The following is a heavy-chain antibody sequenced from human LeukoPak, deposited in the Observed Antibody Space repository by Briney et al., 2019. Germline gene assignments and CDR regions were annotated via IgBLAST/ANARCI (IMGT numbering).Heavy chain of an antibody. CDR3: AKEVVATIPPF. Sequence: GGSLRLSCATSGFTFSGYGMHWVRQAPGKGLEWVSGIDTKGTRTYYADSVKGRFTISRDNSKNTLFLQMNSLRAEDTAVYYCAKEVVATIPPFWGQGTLVTVSS. J-gene: IGHJ4*02. CDR2: IDTKGTRT. CDR1: GFTFSGYG. D-gene: IGHD5-12*01. V-gene: IGHV3-NL1*01.